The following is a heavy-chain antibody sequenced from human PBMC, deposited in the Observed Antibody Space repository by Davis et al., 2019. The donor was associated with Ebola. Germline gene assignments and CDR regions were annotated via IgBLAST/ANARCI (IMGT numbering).Heavy chain of an antibody. J-gene: IGHJ4*02. D-gene: IGHD3-10*01. CDR2: ISAYNGNT. CDR3: AREGLGGWGSYYKRNLDY. CDR1: GYTFTSYG. V-gene: IGHV1-18*01. Sequence: ASVKVSCKASGYTFTSYGISWVRQAPGQGLEWMGWISAYNGNTNYAQKLQGRVTMTTDTSTSTAYMELRSLGSGDTAVYYCAREGLGGWGSYYKRNLDYWGQGTLVTVSS.